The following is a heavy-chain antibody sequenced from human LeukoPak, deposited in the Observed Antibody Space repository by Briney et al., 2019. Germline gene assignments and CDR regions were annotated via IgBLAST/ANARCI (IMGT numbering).Heavy chain of an antibody. CDR2: INPSGGST. Sequence: ASVKVSCKASGYTFTSYYMHWVRQAPGQGLEWMGIINPSGGSTSYAQKFQGRVTMTRDMSTSTVYMELSSLRSEDTAVYYCARDQVVRGVMIGRSNWFDPWGQGTLVTVSS. CDR3: ARDQVVRGVMIGRSNWFDP. D-gene: IGHD3-10*01. CDR1: GYTFTSYY. V-gene: IGHV1-46*01. J-gene: IGHJ5*02.